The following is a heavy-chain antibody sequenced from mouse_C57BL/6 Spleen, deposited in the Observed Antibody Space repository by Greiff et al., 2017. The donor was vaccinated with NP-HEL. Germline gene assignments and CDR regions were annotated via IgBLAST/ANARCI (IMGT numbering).Heavy chain of an antibody. D-gene: IGHD3-2*02. CDR3: AKDSSGYYAMDY. CDR2: ISSGSSTI. J-gene: IGHJ4*01. V-gene: IGHV5-17*01. Sequence: EVKLVESGGGLVKPGGSLKLSCAASGFTFSDYGMHWVRQAPEKGLEWVAYISSGSSTIYYADTVKGRFTISRDNAKNTLFLQMTSLRSEYTAMYYCAKDSSGYYAMDYWGQGTSVTVSS. CDR1: GFTFSDYG.